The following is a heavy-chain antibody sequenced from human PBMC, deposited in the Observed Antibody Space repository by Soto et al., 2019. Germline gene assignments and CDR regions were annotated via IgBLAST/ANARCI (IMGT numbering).Heavy chain of an antibody. CDR1: GFTFSSYA. CDR2: ISGSGGST. CDR3: AREKYSSSSTYYYYYYMDV. Sequence: GGSLRLSCAASGFTFSSYAMSWVRQAPGKGLEWVSAISGSGGSTYYADSVKGRFTISRDNAKNSLYLQMNSLRAGDTAVYYCAREKYSSSSTYYYYYYMDVWGKGTTVTVSS. J-gene: IGHJ6*03. V-gene: IGHV3-23*01. D-gene: IGHD6-6*01.